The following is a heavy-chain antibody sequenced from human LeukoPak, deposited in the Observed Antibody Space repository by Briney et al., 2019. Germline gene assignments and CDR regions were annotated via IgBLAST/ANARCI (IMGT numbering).Heavy chain of an antibody. CDR3: ARPTRGFPRGGNGMDV. V-gene: IGHV1-18*01. CDR2: ISAYNGNT. D-gene: IGHD1-26*01. CDR1: GYTFTSYG. Sequence: GASVEVSCKASGYTFTSYGISWVRQAPGQGLEWMGWISAYNGNTNYAQKLQGRVTMTTDTSTSTAYMELRSLRSDDTAVYYCARPTRGFPRGGNGMDVWGQGTTVTVSS. J-gene: IGHJ6*02.